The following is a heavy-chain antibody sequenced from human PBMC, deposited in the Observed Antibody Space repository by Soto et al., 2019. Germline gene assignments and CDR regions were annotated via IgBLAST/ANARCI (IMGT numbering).Heavy chain of an antibody. CDR3: GKDTLDCSGGDCPLYYYYGMDV. J-gene: IGHJ6*02. Sequence: GGSLRLSCAASGFTFRSYGMHWVRQAPGKGLEWLAVISNDGTNKYLADSVKGRLTLSRDNSRNTLSLEINNLRPEDTAVYYCGKDTLDCSGGDCPLYYYYGMDVWGQGTTVTSP. D-gene: IGHD2-15*01. V-gene: IGHV3-30*18. CDR1: GFTFRSYG. CDR2: ISNDGTNK.